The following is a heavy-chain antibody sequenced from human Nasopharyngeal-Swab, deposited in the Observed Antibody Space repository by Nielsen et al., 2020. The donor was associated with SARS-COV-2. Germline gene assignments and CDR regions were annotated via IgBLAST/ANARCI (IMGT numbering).Heavy chain of an antibody. CDR3: ARAGEYYYDSRDPNWFDP. CDR2: ISYDGSNK. CDR1: GFTFSSYA. Sequence: GESLKISCAASGFTFSSYAMHWVRQAPGKGLEWVAVISYDGSNKYYADSVKGRFTISRDNSKNTLYLQMNSLRAEDTAVYYCARAGEYYYDSRDPNWFDPWGQGTLVTVS. J-gene: IGHJ5*02. D-gene: IGHD3-22*01. V-gene: IGHV3-30-3*01.